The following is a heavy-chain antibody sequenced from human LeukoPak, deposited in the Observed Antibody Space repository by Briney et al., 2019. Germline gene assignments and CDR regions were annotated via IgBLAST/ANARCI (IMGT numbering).Heavy chain of an antibody. J-gene: IGHJ4*02. Sequence: PGGSLRLSCAASGFIFTSYSMNWVRQAPGKGLEWISYIISSSSTIYYADSVRGRFTISRDNAKNSLYLQMNSLRAEDTAVYSCARGFHRYNYDSGAYSVYWGQGTLVTVSS. D-gene: IGHD3-22*01. CDR2: IISSSSTI. V-gene: IGHV3-48*01. CDR1: GFIFTSYS. CDR3: ARGFHRYNYDSGAYSVY.